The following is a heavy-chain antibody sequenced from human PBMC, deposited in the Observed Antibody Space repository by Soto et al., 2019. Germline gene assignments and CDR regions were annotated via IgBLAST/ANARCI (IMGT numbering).Heavy chain of an antibody. CDR3: ARVSGGIGEPGPSAFYYYYYGMDV. CDR2: IIPIFGTA. D-gene: IGHD3-16*02. V-gene: IGHV1-69*13. Sequence: GASVKVSCKASGGTFSSYAISWVRQAPGQGLEWMGGIIPIFGTANYAQKFQGRVTITADESTSTAYMELSSLRSEDTAVYYCARVSGGIGEPGPSAFYYYYYGMDVWGQGTTVTVSS. CDR1: GGTFSSYA. J-gene: IGHJ6*02.